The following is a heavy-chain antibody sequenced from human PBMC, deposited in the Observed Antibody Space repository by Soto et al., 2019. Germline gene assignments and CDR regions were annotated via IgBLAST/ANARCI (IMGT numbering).Heavy chain of an antibody. CDR1: GYTFTSYG. J-gene: IGHJ6*03. Sequence: VQLVKSGAEVKKPGASVKVSCKASGYTFTSYGISWVRQAPGQGLEWMGWISAYNGNTNYAQKLQGRVTMTTDTSTSTAYMELRSQRSDDTAVYYCARHLLGYCSSTSCLYYYYYMDVWGKGTTVTVSS. V-gene: IGHV1-18*01. CDR2: ISAYNGNT. CDR3: ARHLLGYCSSTSCLYYYYYMDV. D-gene: IGHD2-2*01.